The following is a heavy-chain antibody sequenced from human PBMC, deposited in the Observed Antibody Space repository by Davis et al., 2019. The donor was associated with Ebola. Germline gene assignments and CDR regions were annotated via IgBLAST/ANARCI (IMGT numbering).Heavy chain of an antibody. V-gene: IGHV3-73*01. J-gene: IGHJ6*02. CDR3: TGRIAVAGREYYYYGMDV. Sequence: GGSLRLSCAASGFTFSGSAMHWVRQASGKGLEWVGRIRSKANSYATAYAASVKGRFTISRDDSKNTAYLQMNSLKTEDTAVYYCTGRIAVAGREYYYYGMDVWGQGTTVTVSS. CDR1: GFTFSGSA. CDR2: IRSKANSYAT. D-gene: IGHD6-19*01.